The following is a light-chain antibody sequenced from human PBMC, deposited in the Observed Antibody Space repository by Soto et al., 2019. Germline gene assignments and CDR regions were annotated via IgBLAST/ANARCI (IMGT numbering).Light chain of an antibody. CDR1: QSVSSSF. CDR2: GAS. CDR3: QQYGSSPYT. J-gene: IGKJ2*01. Sequence: EIVLTQSPGTLSLSPGERATLSCRASQSVSSSFLAWYQQKPGQAPSLLVYGASSRATGIPDRFSGSASGTYFTLTINRLEPEDFAVYFFQQYGSSPYTFGQGTKLEIK. V-gene: IGKV3-20*01.